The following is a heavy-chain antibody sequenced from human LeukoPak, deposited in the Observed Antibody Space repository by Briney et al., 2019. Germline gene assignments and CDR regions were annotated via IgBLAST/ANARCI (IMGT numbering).Heavy chain of an antibody. Sequence: GGSLRLSCAASGFNFGGYAMHWVRQAPGKGLEWVSRITWNSDNRVYADSVQGRFTISRDNAKNSLYLQMNSLRAEDTALYYCAKDSDLGGYNYYFDYWGQGTLVTVSS. D-gene: IGHD5-12*01. J-gene: IGHJ4*02. CDR1: GFNFGGYA. CDR3: AKDSDLGGYNYYFDY. CDR2: ITWNSDNR. V-gene: IGHV3-9*01.